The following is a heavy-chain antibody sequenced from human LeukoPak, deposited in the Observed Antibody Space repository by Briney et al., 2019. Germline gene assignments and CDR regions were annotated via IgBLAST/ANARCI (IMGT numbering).Heavy chain of an antibody. CDR2: ISGSGGST. D-gene: IGHD2-15*01. J-gene: IGHJ4*02. CDR1: GFTFSSYA. V-gene: IGHV3-23*01. Sequence: GGSLRLSCAASGFTFSSYAMSWVRQAPGKGLEWVSAISGSGGSTYYADSVKGRFTISRDDSKNTLYLQMNSLRAEDTAVYYCAKAGAVVVVAAKYFDYWGQGTLVTVSS. CDR3: AKAGAVVVVAAKYFDY.